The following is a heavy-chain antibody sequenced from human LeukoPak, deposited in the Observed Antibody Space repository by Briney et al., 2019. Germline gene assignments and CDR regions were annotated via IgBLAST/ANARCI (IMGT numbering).Heavy chain of an antibody. Sequence: SETLSLTCAVYGGSFSGYYWSWIRQPPGKGLEWIGEINHSGSTNYNPSLKSRVTISVDTSKNQFSLKLSSVTAADTAAYYCARGGNSPYSSSWFFDYWGQGTLVTVSS. D-gene: IGHD6-13*01. V-gene: IGHV4-34*01. CDR2: INHSGST. CDR3: ARGGNSPYSSSWFFDY. J-gene: IGHJ4*02. CDR1: GGSFSGYY.